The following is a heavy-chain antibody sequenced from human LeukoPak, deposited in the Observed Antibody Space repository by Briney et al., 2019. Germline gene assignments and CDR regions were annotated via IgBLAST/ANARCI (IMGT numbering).Heavy chain of an antibody. Sequence: GGSLRLSCAASGFTVGSGRRMSWVRQAPGEGLEWISTIYSDDATNYGDSVKGRFSISRDNSRNTLDLQMNSLRVEDTAVYYCVRERFNNDYEAWGQGILVTVSS. CDR2: IYSDDAT. D-gene: IGHD3-22*01. CDR3: VRERFNNDYEA. J-gene: IGHJ5*02. CDR1: GFTVGSGR. V-gene: IGHV3-53*01.